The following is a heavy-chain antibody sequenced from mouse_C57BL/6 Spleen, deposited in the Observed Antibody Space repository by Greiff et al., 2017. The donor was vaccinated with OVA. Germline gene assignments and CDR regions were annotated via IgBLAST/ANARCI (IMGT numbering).Heavy chain of an antibody. J-gene: IGHJ2*01. Sequence: QVQLKQSGAELVKPGASVKISCKASGYAFSSYWMNWVKQRPGKGLEWIGQIYPGDGDTNYNGKFKGKATLTADKSSSTAYMQLSSLTSEDSAVYFCAREAIYYDYDGDYWGQGTTLTVSS. CDR3: AREAIYYDYDGDY. CDR2: IYPGDGDT. CDR1: GYAFSSYW. V-gene: IGHV1-80*01. D-gene: IGHD2-4*01.